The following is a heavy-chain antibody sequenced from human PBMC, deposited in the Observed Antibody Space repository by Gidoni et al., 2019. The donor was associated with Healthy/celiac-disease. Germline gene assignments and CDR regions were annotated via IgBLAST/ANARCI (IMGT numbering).Heavy chain of an antibody. CDR3: ARDAGYYYDSSGYYPSDYYYYGMDV. Sequence: EVQLVESGGGLVKPGGSLRLSCAASGFTFSRYSMNWVRQAPGKGLEWVSFISSSSSYISYAASVNGRFTISRDNAKNSLYLQMTSLRAEDTAVYYCARDAGYYYDSSGYYPSDYYYYGMDVWGQGTTVTVSS. D-gene: IGHD3-22*01. V-gene: IGHV3-21*01. J-gene: IGHJ6*02. CDR2: ISSSSSYI. CDR1: GFTFSRYS.